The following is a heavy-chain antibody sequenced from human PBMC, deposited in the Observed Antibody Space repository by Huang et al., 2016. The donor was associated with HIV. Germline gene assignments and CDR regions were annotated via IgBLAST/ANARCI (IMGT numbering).Heavy chain of an antibody. Sequence: VQLVQSGAEVKRPGTSVKISCKASGGSFNSLAFNWVRQAPGQGLQYMGGIVPLCSVTNYAEKFRGILSISADKSTSTVFMELRGLTSEDTAVFFCAREGQTWYGKPIAAFEIWGQGTSVIVSP. J-gene: IGHJ3*02. D-gene: IGHD6-13*01. CDR3: AREGQTWYGKPIAAFEI. V-gene: IGHV1-69*10. CDR2: IVPLCSVT. CDR1: GGSFNSLA.